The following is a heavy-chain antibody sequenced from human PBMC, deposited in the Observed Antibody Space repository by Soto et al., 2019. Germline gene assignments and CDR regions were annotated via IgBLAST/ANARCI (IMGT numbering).Heavy chain of an antibody. CDR1: GGSVSSATYY. CDR2: VCYTESS. D-gene: IGHD3-3*01. V-gene: IGHV4-61*01. Sequence: SDTLSLTSTASGGSVSSATYYWSWTRQAPGKGVEWIGYVCYTESSGYTPTLLIRVAISVDTARTELSRERRSMTAADTAVYYCASERIRIGYCHYCGTDVWGPGTTVTVSS. CDR3: ASERIRIGYCHYCGTDV. J-gene: IGHJ6*02.